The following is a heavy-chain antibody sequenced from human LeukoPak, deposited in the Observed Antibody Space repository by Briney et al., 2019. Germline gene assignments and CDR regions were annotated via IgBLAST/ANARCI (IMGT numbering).Heavy chain of an antibody. CDR2: ISGSGGST. V-gene: IGHV3-23*01. D-gene: IGHD3-10*01. CDR1: GFTFSSYG. CDR3: AKRYNYGSGAFDY. J-gene: IGHJ4*02. Sequence: GGSLRLSCAASGFTFSSYGMSWVRQAPGKGLEWVSAISGSGGSTYYADSVKGRFTISRDNSKNTLYLQMNSLRAEDTAVYYCAKRYNYGSGAFDYWGQGTLVTVSS.